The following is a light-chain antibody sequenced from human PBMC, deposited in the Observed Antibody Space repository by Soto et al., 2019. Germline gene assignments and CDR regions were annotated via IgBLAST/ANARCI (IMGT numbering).Light chain of an antibody. CDR1: QSVSSSY. CDR3: QQYGSSRT. V-gene: IGKV3-20*01. J-gene: IGKJ1*01. Sequence: EIVLTQSPGTLSLSPGERATLSCRASQSVSSSYLAWYQQKPGQAPRLLIYGVSRRATGIPDRFSGSGSGTDFTLTITILEPEYFAVYYCQQYGSSRTFGQGTKVEIK. CDR2: GVS.